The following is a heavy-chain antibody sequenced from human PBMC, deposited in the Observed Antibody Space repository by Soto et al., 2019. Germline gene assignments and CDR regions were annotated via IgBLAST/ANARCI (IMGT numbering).Heavy chain of an antibody. J-gene: IGHJ3*02. CDR3: ARARNLWFGHDAFDI. CDR2: INPNSGGT. Sequence: ASVKVSCKASGYTFTGYYMHWVRQAPGQGLEWMGWINPNSGGTNYAQKFQGRVTVTRDTSISAAYMELSRLRSDDTAVYYCARARNLWFGHDAFDIWGQGTMVTVSS. CDR1: GYTFTGYY. D-gene: IGHD3-10*01. V-gene: IGHV1-2*02.